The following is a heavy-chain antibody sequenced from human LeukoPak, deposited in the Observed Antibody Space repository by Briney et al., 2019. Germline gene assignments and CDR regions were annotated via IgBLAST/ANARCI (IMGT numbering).Heavy chain of an antibody. CDR3: AKSQVPAAILGIDY. J-gene: IGHJ4*02. CDR1: GFTFSSYA. V-gene: IGHV3-23*01. D-gene: IGHD2-2*02. CDR2: ISGSGGST. Sequence: GGSLRLSCAASGFTFSSYAMSWVRQAPGKGLEWVSAISGSGGSTYYADSVKGRFTISRVNSKNTLYLQMNSLRAEDTAVYYCAKSQVPAAILGIDYWGQGTLVTVSS.